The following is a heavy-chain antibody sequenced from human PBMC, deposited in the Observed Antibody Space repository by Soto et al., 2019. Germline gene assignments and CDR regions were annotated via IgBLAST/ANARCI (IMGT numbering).Heavy chain of an antibody. J-gene: IGHJ4*02. D-gene: IGHD3-10*01. Sequence: GGSLRLSCAASGFTFSSYAMSWVRQAPGKGLEWVSGISGSGGSTYYEDSVKGRFTISRDNSKNTLYLQMNSLRAEDTAVYYCARGSGSYYSLLSFDYWGQGTLVTVSS. CDR2: ISGSGGST. CDR3: ARGSGSYYSLLSFDY. CDR1: GFTFSSYA. V-gene: IGHV3-23*01.